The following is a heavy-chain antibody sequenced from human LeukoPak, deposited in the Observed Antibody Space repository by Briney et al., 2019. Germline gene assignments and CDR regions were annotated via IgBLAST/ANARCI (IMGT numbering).Heavy chain of an antibody. J-gene: IGHJ6*02. Sequence: PGGSLRLSCAASGFTFSDYYMSWLRQAPGEGREWVSYISSSGSTIYYADSVKGRFTISRDNAKNSLYLQMNSLRAEDTAVYYCARVSRVPAAMSYYYYYNMDVWGQGTTVTVSS. CDR2: ISSSGSTI. V-gene: IGHV3-11*01. CDR3: ARVSRVPAAMSYYYYYNMDV. D-gene: IGHD2-2*01. CDR1: GFTFSDYY.